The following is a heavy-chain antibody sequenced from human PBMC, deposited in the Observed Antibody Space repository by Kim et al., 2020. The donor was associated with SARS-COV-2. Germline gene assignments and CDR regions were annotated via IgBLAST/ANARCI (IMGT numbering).Heavy chain of an antibody. CDR1: GFTFSSYS. CDR3: AREWIVATVMNTEADAFDI. V-gene: IGHV3-21*01. D-gene: IGHD5-12*01. J-gene: IGHJ3*02. Sequence: GGSLRLSCAASGFTFSSYSMNWVRQAPGKGLEWVSSISSSSSYIYYADSVKGRFTISRDNAKNSLYLQMNSLRAEDTAVYYCAREWIVATVMNTEADAFDIWGQGTMVTVSS. CDR2: ISSSSSYI.